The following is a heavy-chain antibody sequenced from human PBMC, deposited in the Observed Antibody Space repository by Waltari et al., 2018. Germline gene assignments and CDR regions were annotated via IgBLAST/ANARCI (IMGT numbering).Heavy chain of an antibody. CDR2: VHHSGTT. J-gene: IGHJ4*02. Sequence: QVQLQQWGAGLLRPSETLSLSCGVQGDPISGSYWSWIRQAPGKGLQWIGQVHHSGTTNYNPSLKNRLNISGDRSKNQIYLRLTSVTAADTGVYYCARGGGFSGHDSHYFDFWGQGDLVTVSS. V-gene: IGHV4-34*01. CDR3: ARGGGFSGHDSHYFDF. CDR1: GDPISGSY. D-gene: IGHD5-12*01.